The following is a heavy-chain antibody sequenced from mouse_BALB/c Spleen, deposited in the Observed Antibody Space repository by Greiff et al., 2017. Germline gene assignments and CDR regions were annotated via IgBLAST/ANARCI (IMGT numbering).Heavy chain of an antibody. CDR2: IWAGGST. V-gene: IGHV2-9*02. CDR3: ARDRNYYGSSYVAY. D-gene: IGHD1-1*01. J-gene: IGHJ3*01. Sequence: VHLVESGPGLVAPSQSLSITCTVSGFSLTSYGVHWVRQPPGKGLEWLGVIWAGGSTNYNSALMSRLSISKDNSKSQVFLKMNSLQTDDTAMYYCARDRNYYGSSYVAYWGQGTLVTVSA. CDR1: GFSLTSYG.